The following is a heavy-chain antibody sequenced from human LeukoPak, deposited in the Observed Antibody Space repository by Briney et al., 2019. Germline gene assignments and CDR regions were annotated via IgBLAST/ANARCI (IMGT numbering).Heavy chain of an antibody. CDR1: GGSISSYY. J-gene: IGHJ4*02. CDR2: IYYSGST. V-gene: IGHV4-59*01. D-gene: IGHD6-19*01. Sequence: SETLSLTCTVSGGSISSYYWSWIRQPPGKGLEWIGHIYYSGSTNYNPSLKSRVTISVDTSKNQFSLKLSSVTAADTAVYYCARDGSGLYYFDYWGQGTLVTVSS. CDR3: ARDGSGLYYFDY.